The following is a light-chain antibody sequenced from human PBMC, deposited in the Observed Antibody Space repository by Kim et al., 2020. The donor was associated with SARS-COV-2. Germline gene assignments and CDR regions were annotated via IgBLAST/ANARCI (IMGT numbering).Light chain of an antibody. CDR2: FDM. CDR3: QVWDSNSDHWV. V-gene: IGLV3-21*04. Sequence: SYELTQPPSESVAPGETARLTCGGNKLGTKNVHWYQRKPGQAPVLVIYFDMDRPSGISERFSGSNSGNTATLTISRVDAGDEADYYCQVWDSNSDHWVFGGGTQLTV. J-gene: IGLJ3*02. CDR1: KLGTKN.